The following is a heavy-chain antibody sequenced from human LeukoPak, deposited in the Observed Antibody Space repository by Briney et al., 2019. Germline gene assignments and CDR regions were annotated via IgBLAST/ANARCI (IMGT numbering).Heavy chain of an antibody. CDR1: GGSISGGGYY. CDR2: IYHSGST. Sequence: SQTLSLTCTVSGGSISGGGYYWSWIRQPPGKGLEWIGYIYHSGSTYYNPSLKSRVTISVDRSKNQFSLKLSSVTAADTAVYYCARELAYCGGDCPYNWFDPWGQGTLVTVSS. CDR3: ARELAYCGGDCPYNWFDP. J-gene: IGHJ5*02. D-gene: IGHD2-21*01. V-gene: IGHV4-30-2*01.